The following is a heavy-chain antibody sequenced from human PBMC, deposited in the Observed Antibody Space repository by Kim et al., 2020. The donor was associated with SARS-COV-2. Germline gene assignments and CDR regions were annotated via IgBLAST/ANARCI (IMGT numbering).Heavy chain of an antibody. J-gene: IGHJ5*02. Sequence: AQEFQGRVTITADESTSTAYMELSSLRSEDTAVYYCARDPGGYGGYADYPWGQGTLVTVSS. V-gene: IGHV1-69*01. D-gene: IGHD5-12*01. CDR3: ARDPGGYGGYADYP.